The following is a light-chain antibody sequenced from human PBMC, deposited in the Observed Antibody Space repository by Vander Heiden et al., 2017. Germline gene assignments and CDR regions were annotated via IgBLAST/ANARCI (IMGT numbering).Light chain of an antibody. J-gene: IGKJ1*01. CDR1: QRLLHGNGYNY. CDR2: LGS. CDR3: MQTLQTPWT. V-gene: IGKV2-28*01. Sequence: DLLMTQSPLSLPVTPGEPAPLSCTSSQRLLHGNGYNYLHWYLQKPGQSPQLLIYLGSLRTSGVPDRFSGSGSGTDFTLKISRVEAEDVGVYYCMQTLQTPWTFGQGTKVEIK.